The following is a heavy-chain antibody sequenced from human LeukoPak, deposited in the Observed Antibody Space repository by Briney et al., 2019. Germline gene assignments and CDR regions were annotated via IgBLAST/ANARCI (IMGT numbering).Heavy chain of an antibody. D-gene: IGHD5-18*01. CDR1: GFTFSSYG. CDR2: IWYDGSNK. J-gene: IGHJ4*02. V-gene: IGHV3-33*06. Sequence: GKSLRLSCAASGFTFSSYGMYWVRQAPGKGPEWVAVIWYDGSNKYYADSVKGRFTISRDNSKNTLYLQMNSLRVEDTAVYYCVKEFGGYSYGAYFDYWGQGTLVTVSS. CDR3: VKEFGGYSYGAYFDY.